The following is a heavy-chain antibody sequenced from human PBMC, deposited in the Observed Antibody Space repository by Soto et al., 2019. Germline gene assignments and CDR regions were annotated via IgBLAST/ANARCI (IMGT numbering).Heavy chain of an antibody. Sequence: SETLSLTCAVSGASISSGDYSWTWIRQPPGRGLEWIGYIYHSGNTYYNPSLKSRVTISVVRSKDQFFLDLNYVTAADTAVYYCARFGHSGGYFPSYFDSWGQGTLVTVSS. CDR2: IYHSGNT. CDR3: ARFGHSGGYFPSYFDS. V-gene: IGHV4-30-2*01. CDR1: GASISSGDYS. D-gene: IGHD3-22*01. J-gene: IGHJ4*02.